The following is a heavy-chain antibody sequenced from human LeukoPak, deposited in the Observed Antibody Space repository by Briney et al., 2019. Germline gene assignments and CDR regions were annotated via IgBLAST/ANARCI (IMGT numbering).Heavy chain of an antibody. V-gene: IGHV4-4*07. J-gene: IGHJ4*02. D-gene: IGHD3-22*01. Sequence: SETLSLTCTVSGGSLSNYYWSWIRQPAGKGLEWIGRFYSRGTTNYNPSLRSRVSLSGDESKNQLSLKVYSVTAADTAVYYCVRDEGLSGYPGYWGQGTLVTVSS. CDR3: VRDEGLSGYPGY. CDR1: GGSLSNYY. CDR2: FYSRGTT.